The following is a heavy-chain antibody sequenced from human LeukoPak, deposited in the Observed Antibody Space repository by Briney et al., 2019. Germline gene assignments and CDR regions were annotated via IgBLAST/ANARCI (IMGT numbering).Heavy chain of an antibody. D-gene: IGHD2-21*01. V-gene: IGHV1-2*02. CDR3: ARAKIEAIDWFDP. CDR2: INPNSGGT. J-gene: IGHJ5*02. Sequence: ASVKVSCKASGYTFTGYYMHWVRQAPGQGLEWMGWINPNSGGTNYAQKFQGRVTMTRDTSISTAYMELSRLRSDDTAVYYCARAKIEAIDWFDPWGQGTLVTVSS. CDR1: GYTFTGYY.